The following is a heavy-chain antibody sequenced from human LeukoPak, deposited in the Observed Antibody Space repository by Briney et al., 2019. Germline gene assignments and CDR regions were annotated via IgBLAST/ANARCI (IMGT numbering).Heavy chain of an antibody. D-gene: IGHD4-17*01. Sequence: GASVKVSCKASGYTFTNYNIHWVRQAPGQGLEWMGIINPSGGSTNYAQKFQGRVTMTRDTSISTAYMELSRLRSDDTAVYYCAKKGSGDYGLGYWGQGTLVTVSA. V-gene: IGHV1-46*01. CDR1: GYTFTNYN. J-gene: IGHJ4*02. CDR2: INPSGGST. CDR3: AKKGSGDYGLGY.